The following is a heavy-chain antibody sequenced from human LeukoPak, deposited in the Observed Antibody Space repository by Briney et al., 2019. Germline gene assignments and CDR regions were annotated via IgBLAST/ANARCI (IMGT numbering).Heavy chain of an antibody. CDR3: ARAYYDFWSGNYWFDP. CDR2: IYYSGST. Sequence: SETLSLTCTVSDGSIISSSYYWGWIRQPPGKGLEWIGSIYYSGSTSYNPSLKSRVTISVATSKNQFSLRLSSVTAADTAVYYCARAYYDFWSGNYWFDPWGQGTLVTVSS. V-gene: IGHV4-39*07. D-gene: IGHD3-3*01. CDR1: DGSIISSSYY. J-gene: IGHJ5*02.